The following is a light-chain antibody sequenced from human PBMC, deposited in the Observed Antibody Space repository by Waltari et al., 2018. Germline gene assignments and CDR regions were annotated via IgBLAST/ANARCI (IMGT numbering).Light chain of an antibody. V-gene: IGKV4-1*01. J-gene: IGKJ2*01. CDR1: QSLLYSPNNKNY. CDR3: QQYYTSPQYT. CDR2: YAS. Sequence: DIVMTQSPDSLAVALCGRATITCKRSQSLLYSPNNKNYLAWYQQTPGQTPTLLIYYASTREFGVPDRFTGSGSGTEFTLTISSLEADDVAVYYCQQYYTSPQYTFGQGTKLDIK.